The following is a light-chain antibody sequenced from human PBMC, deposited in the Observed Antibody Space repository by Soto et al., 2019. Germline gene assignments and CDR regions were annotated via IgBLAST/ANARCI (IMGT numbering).Light chain of an antibody. V-gene: IGKV3-20*01. CDR2: GAS. Sequence: EIVLTQSPGTLSWSPGERATLSCRASQSVSSSYLAWYQQKPGQAPRLLIYGASSSATGIPDRFSGSGSGTDFNLTISRLEAEDFAVYYCQQYGSSPPQTFGEGTKVEIK. CDR3: QQYGSSPPQT. J-gene: IGKJ1*01. CDR1: QSVSSSY.